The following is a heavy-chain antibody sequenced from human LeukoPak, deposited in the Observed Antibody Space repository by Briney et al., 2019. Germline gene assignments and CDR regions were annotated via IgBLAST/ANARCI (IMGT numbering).Heavy chain of an antibody. D-gene: IGHD4/OR15-4a*01. CDR2: INPSGGST. CDR1: GYTFTSYG. V-gene: IGHV1-46*01. J-gene: IGHJ5*02. CDR3: ARDLGAQTMVFFDP. Sequence: ASVKVSCKASGYTFTSYGISWVRQAPGQGLEWMGIINPSGGSTSYAQKFQGRVTMTRDTSTSTVYMELSSLRSEDTAAYYCARDLGAQTMVFFDPWGQGTLVTVSS.